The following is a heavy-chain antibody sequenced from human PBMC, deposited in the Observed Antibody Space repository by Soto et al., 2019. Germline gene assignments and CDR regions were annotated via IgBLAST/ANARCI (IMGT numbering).Heavy chain of an antibody. J-gene: IGHJ6*02. D-gene: IGHD6-19*01. Sequence: QDQLVQSGAEVKKPGASVKVSCKTSGYTFTSYGISWVRQAPGQGLEWMGWISAYNGITNYAQKVQDRVTMTTDISTTTAYMELRNLRSDDTAVYYCARDQWLDNVYYYGMDVWGQGTTVTVSS. CDR2: ISAYNGIT. CDR3: ARDQWLDNVYYYGMDV. V-gene: IGHV1-18*01. CDR1: GYTFTSYG.